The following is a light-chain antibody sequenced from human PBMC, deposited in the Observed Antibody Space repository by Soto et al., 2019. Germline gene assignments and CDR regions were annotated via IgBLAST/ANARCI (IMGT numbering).Light chain of an antibody. CDR3: QQYRSVPWT. Sequence: DYQMTQSPSTLSASVGDRVTITCRASQSVHSWLARYQQRPGQAPKVLISDASNLEPGVPSRFSGSGSGTEFTLTISSLQPDDFATYYCQQYRSVPWTFGHGTKVEIK. CDR1: QSVHSW. V-gene: IGKV1-5*01. J-gene: IGKJ1*01. CDR2: DAS.